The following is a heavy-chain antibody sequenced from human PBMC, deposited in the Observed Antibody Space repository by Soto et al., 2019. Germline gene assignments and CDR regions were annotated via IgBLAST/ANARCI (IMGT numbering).Heavy chain of an antibody. Sequence: QVQLVQSGAEVKKPGASVKVSCKASGYTFSRYAMQWVRQAPGQRLEWMGWINAGNGNTKYSQNFQGRVTITRDTSASTVYMELSSLRSEDTAEYYCARGPPPAYGSWGWFDPWGQGTLVTVSS. CDR2: INAGNGNT. CDR1: GYTFSRYA. D-gene: IGHD3-10*01. V-gene: IGHV1-3*01. J-gene: IGHJ5*02. CDR3: ARGPPPAYGSWGWFDP.